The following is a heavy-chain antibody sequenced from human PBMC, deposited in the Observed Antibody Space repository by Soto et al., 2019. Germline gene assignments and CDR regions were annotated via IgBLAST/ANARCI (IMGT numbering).Heavy chain of an antibody. Sequence: QVQLVQSGAEVKKPGASVKVSCKASGYTFTSYGISWVRQAPGQGLEWMGWISAYNGNTNYAQKLQGRVTMTTDTAMSSAYMALRGMRCDDTAVYYCARTLNYDILTGYYPYYCDYWGQGPLVTVSS. CDR2: ISAYNGNT. D-gene: IGHD3-9*01. CDR1: GYTFTSYG. V-gene: IGHV1-18*01. CDR3: ARTLNYDILTGYYPYYCDY. J-gene: IGHJ4*02.